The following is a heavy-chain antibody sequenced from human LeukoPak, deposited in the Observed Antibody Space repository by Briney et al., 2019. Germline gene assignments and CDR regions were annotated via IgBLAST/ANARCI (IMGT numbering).Heavy chain of an antibody. CDR1: GFTFSSYW. CDR2: IKQDGSEK. J-gene: IGHJ6*03. V-gene: IGHV3-7*01. CDR3: ARESVAARPYYYYYYMDV. Sequence: PGGSLGLSCAASGFTFSSYWMSWVRQAPGKGLEWVANIKQDGSEKYYVDSVKGRFTISRDNAKNSLYLQMNSLRAEDTAVYYCARESVAARPYYYYYYMDVWGKGTTVTVSS. D-gene: IGHD6-6*01.